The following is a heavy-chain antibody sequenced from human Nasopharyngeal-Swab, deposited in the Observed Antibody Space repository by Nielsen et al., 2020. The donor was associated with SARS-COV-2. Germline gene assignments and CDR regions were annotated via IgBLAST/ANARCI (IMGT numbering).Heavy chain of an antibody. CDR1: GGSFSGYY. CDR3: ARHSSSSLSPSFDYYYGMDV. CDR2: INHSGST. Sequence: SETLSLTCAVYGGSFSGYYWSWIRQPPGKGLEWIGEINHSGSTNYNPSLKSRVTISVDTSKNQFSLKLSSVTAADTAVYYCARHSSSSLSPSFDYYYGMDVWGQGTTVTVSS. V-gene: IGHV4-34*01. J-gene: IGHJ6*02. D-gene: IGHD6-6*01.